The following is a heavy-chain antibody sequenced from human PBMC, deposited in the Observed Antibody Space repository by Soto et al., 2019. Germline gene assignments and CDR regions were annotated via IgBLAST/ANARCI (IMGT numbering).Heavy chain of an antibody. CDR1: GGTFSSYA. J-gene: IGHJ4*02. CDR3: ASLLRGYSGTGDY. Sequence: QVQLVQSGAEVKKPGSSVKVSCKASGGTFSSYAISCVRQAPGQGLEWMGGIIPIFGTAKYAQKFQGRVTITADESTSTAYMELSSLRSEDTAVYYCASLLRGYSGTGDYWGQGTLVTVSS. V-gene: IGHV1-69*12. CDR2: IIPIFGTA. D-gene: IGHD5-12*01.